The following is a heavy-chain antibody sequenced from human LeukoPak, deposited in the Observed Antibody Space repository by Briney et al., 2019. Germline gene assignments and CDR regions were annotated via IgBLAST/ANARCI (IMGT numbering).Heavy chain of an antibody. Sequence: SETLSLTCAVYGGSFSGYYWSWIRQPPGKGLEWIGEINHSGSTNYNPSLKSRVTISVDTSKNQFSLKLSSVTAADTAVYYCARRSPVLRYFDWLPNDAFDIWGQGTMVTVSS. V-gene: IGHV4-34*01. CDR1: GGSFSGYY. CDR2: INHSGST. CDR3: ARRSPVLRYFDWLPNDAFDI. D-gene: IGHD3-9*01. J-gene: IGHJ3*02.